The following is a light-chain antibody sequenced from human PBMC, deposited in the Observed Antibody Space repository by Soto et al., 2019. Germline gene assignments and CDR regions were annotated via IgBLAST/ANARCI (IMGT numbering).Light chain of an antibody. CDR3: QQYYDNAPLT. Sequence: DIVMTQSRDSLAVALGERPTINCKSSQSVLSSSNSKNYLAWHQQKPGQSPKLLIYWASTRESGVPDRFSGSGSGTNFTLTISSLQAEDVAVYYCQQYYDNAPLTFGGGTKVDIK. V-gene: IGKV4-1*01. J-gene: IGKJ4*01. CDR1: QSVLSSSNSKNY. CDR2: WAS.